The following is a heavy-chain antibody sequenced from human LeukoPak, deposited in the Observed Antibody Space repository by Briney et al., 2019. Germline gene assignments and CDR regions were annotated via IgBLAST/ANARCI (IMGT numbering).Heavy chain of an antibody. CDR3: TRDSGTYNWFDP. J-gene: IGHJ5*02. CDR2: INKKGKGYAT. V-gene: IGHV3-73*01. CDR1: GFTLSGSA. D-gene: IGHD1-26*01. Sequence: TGGSLRLSCAASGFTLSGSAIHWVRQSSGKGLEWVGQINKKGKGYATATEHAASVKGRFTISRDDSINTAYLQMKSLKTEDTALYYCTRDSGTYNWFDPWGQGTLVTVSS.